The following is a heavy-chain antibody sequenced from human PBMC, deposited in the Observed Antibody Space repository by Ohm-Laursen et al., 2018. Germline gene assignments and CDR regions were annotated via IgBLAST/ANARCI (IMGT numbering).Heavy chain of an antibody. CDR2: IYYSGST. CDR1: GGSVSSGSYY. J-gene: IGHJ4*02. Sequence: TLSLTCTVSGGSVSSGSYYWSWIRQQPPGKGLEWIGYIYYSGSTYYNPSLKSRVTISVDTSKNQFSLKLSSVTAADTAVYYCARGTRNGGNFDYWGQGTLVTVSS. CDR3: ARGTRNGGNFDY. V-gene: IGHV4-31*03. D-gene: IGHD4-23*01.